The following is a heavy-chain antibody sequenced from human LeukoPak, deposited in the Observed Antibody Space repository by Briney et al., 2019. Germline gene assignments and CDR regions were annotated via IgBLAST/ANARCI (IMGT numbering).Heavy chain of an antibody. V-gene: IGHV4-4*07. CDR3: AGLGGGYFFPFDY. D-gene: IGHD3-22*01. CDR1: GGSITTFF. J-gene: IGHJ4*02. Sequence: SETLSLTCTVSGGSITTFFWSWIRQPAGKGLEWIGRIYTSGTTNYNPSLKSRVTMSVDTSKKQFSLKLSSVTAADTAVYYCAGLGGGYFFPFDYWGQGTLVTVSS. CDR2: IYTSGTT.